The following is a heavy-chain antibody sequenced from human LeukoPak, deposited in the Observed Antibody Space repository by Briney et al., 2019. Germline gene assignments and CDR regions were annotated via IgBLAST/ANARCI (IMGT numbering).Heavy chain of an antibody. CDR2: ISSSSIYR. V-gene: IGHV3-21*01. J-gene: IGHJ4*02. Sequence: GGSLRLSCAVSGLTFSTYSMNWVRQAPGKGVGWVSSISSSSIYRYYADSVKGGFTISRDNAKKSLYMQMKSLRAEDTAVYYCAIELSYDTSGYQLHYWGQGTLVTVSS. CDR3: AIELSYDTSGYQLHY. CDR1: GLTFSTYS. D-gene: IGHD3-22*01.